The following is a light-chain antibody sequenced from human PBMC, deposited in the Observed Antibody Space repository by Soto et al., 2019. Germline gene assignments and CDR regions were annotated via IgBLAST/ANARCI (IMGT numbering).Light chain of an antibody. CDR3: QQYNSFSRT. CDR1: QSIHSW. J-gene: IGKJ1*01. V-gene: IGKV1-5*03. CDR2: KAS. Sequence: DIQMTQSPSTLSASVGDRVTITCRASQSIHSWLAWYQQKPGKAPTLLIYKASDLESGVPSRFSGSGSGTEFTLTISSLQPDDFATYYCQQYNSFSRTFGQGTKV.